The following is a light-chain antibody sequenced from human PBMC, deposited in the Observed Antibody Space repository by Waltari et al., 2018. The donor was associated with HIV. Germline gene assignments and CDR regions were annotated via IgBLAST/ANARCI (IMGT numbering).Light chain of an antibody. CDR1: QRISSY. Sequence: DIQMTQSPSSLSASVGDRVTITCRASQRISSYLNWYQQKPRKAPKLLISAASTLQSGVPSRFSGSGSGTDCTLTISSLQPEDFATYYCQQSFSFPLTFGGGTKVEIK. J-gene: IGKJ4*01. V-gene: IGKV1-39*01. CDR2: AAS. CDR3: QQSFSFPLT.